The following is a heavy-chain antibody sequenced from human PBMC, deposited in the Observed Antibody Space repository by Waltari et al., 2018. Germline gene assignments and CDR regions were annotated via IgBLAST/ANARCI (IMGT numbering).Heavy chain of an antibody. Sequence: QVQLVESGEGVVQPGRSLRLSCAASGFTFGPFAMHWVRQAPGKGLGWVSGMSYDGNNKVYADSVKGRFTIARDNSKNMLQLQMNSLRVEDTAIYYCVKDRGTGDGMYYFNNWGQGTLVTVSS. CDR2: MSYDGNNK. D-gene: IGHD7-27*01. J-gene: IGHJ4*02. V-gene: IGHV3-30-3*01. CDR3: VKDRGTGDGMYYFNN. CDR1: GFTFGPFA.